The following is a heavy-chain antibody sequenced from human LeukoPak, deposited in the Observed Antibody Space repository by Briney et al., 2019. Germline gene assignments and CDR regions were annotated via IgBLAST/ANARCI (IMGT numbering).Heavy chain of an antibody. J-gene: IGHJ4*02. D-gene: IGHD3-22*01. CDR1: GFTFSSYA. V-gene: IGHV3-30*04. Sequence: GGSLRLSCAASGFTFSSYAMHWVRQAPGKGLEWVAVISYDGSNKYYADSVRGRFTISRDNSKNTLYLQMNSLRAEDTAVYYCAKDRAYYSDSSGYYLVRAYDYWGQGTLVTVSS. CDR3: AKDRAYYSDSSGYYLVRAYDY. CDR2: ISYDGSNK.